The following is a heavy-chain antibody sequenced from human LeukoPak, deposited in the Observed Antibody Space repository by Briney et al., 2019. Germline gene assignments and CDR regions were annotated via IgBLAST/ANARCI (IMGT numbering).Heavy chain of an antibody. V-gene: IGHV3-7*01. CDR1: VFTFSSYC. Sequence: VGSLRLSCAASVFTFSSYCMSGVRQAPGKGLECVANIKKDGSENYYVDSVKGRFTISRDNVKNSLYLQINSLSGEDMVVYYCAREGVDTFFDYWGQGTVVSVSS. CDR3: AREGVDTFFDY. D-gene: IGHD5-18*01. CDR2: IKKDGSEN. J-gene: IGHJ4*02.